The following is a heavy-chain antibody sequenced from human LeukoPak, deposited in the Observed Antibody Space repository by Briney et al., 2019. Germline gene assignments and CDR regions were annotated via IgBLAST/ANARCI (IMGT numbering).Heavy chain of an antibody. Sequence: SETLSLTCTVSGGSISSGGYYWSWIRQPPGKGLEWIGYIYHSGSTYYNPSLKSRVTISVDRSKNQFSLKLSSVTAADTAVYYCARGDPYYYYMDVWGKGTTVTVSS. CDR1: GGSISSGGYY. D-gene: IGHD2-21*02. CDR2: IYHSGST. CDR3: ARGDPYYYYMDV. J-gene: IGHJ6*03. V-gene: IGHV4-30-2*01.